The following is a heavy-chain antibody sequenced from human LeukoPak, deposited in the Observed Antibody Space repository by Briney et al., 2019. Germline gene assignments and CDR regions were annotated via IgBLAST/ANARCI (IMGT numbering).Heavy chain of an antibody. Sequence: GASVKVSCKASGYTFTSYDMHWVRQAPGQGLEWMGIINPSGGSTSYAQKFQGRVTMTRDTSTSTVYMELSSLRSEDTAVYYCARDYYYDSSGRKRNYYYYYYMDVWGKGTTVTVSS. V-gene: IGHV1-46*01. CDR2: INPSGGST. D-gene: IGHD3-22*01. CDR1: GYTFTSYD. CDR3: ARDYYYDSSGRKRNYYYYYYMDV. J-gene: IGHJ6*03.